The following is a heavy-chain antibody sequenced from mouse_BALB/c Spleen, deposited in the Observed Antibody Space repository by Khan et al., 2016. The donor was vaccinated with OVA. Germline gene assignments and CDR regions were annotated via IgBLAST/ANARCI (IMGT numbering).Heavy chain of an antibody. CDR2: IYPGTGDT. J-gene: IGHJ2*01. CDR3: SRDVATEYFNF. D-gene: IGHD1-2*01. Sequence: QVQLQQSGPELVKPGASVKISCKASGYTFTDYYINWVKQKPGQGLEWIGWIYPGTGDTQYNEKFKGKATLTVDTSSRTVYMQVSSLTSEDTAVYFCSRDVATEYFNFWGLGTTLTVSS. V-gene: IGHV1-84*02. CDR1: GYTFTDYY.